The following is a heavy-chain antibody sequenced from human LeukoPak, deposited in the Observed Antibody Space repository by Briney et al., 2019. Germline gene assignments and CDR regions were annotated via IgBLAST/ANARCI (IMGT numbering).Heavy chain of an antibody. D-gene: IGHD2-15*01. J-gene: IGHJ4*02. V-gene: IGHV3-21*01. Sequence: PGGSLRLSCAASGFTFSSYSMNWVRQAPGKGLEWVSSISSSSSYIYYADSVKGRFTISRDNAKNSLYLQMNSLRAEDTDVYYCASDRGLVVVAATDYWGQGTLVTVSS. CDR2: ISSSSSYI. CDR1: GFTFSSYS. CDR3: ASDRGLVVVAATDY.